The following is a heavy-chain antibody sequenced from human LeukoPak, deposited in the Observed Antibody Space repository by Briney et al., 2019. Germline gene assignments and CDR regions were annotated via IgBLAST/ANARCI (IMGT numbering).Heavy chain of an antibody. CDR3: ARGIQPRGFSEY. D-gene: IGHD5-18*01. Sequence: ASVKVSCKASGYTFTGYYMHWVRQAPGQGLEWMGWINPNSGCTNYAQKFQGRVTMTRDTSIITASMELSRLRSDDTAVYYCARGIQPRGFSEYWGQGELCTASS. V-gene: IGHV1-2*02. J-gene: IGHJ4*02. CDR1: GYTFTGYY. CDR2: INPNSGCT.